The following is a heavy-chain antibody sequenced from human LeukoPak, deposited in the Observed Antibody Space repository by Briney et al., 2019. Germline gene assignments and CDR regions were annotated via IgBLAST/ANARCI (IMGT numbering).Heavy chain of an antibody. Sequence: GGSLRLSCAASGFTFSSYWMHWVRQAPGKGLVWVSRINSDGSSTSYADSVKGRLTISRDNAKNTLYLQMNSLRAEDTAVYYCARDLGEYYDSSGTLGWGQGTLVTVSS. D-gene: IGHD3-22*01. CDR3: ARDLGEYYDSSGTLG. CDR1: GFTFSSYW. CDR2: INSDGSST. V-gene: IGHV3-74*01. J-gene: IGHJ4*02.